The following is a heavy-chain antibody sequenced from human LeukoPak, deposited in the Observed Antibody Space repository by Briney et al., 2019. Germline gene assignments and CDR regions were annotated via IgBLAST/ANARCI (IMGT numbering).Heavy chain of an antibody. Sequence: SETLSLTCTVSGGSISSYYWSWIRQPPGKGLEWIGYIYYSGSINYNPSLKSRVTISVDTSKNQFSLKLSSVTAADTAVYYCARGGGRYDSSGYYTYYFDYWGQGTLVTVSS. CDR2: IYYSGSI. CDR1: GGSISSYY. V-gene: IGHV4-59*01. CDR3: ARGGGRYDSSGYYTYYFDY. J-gene: IGHJ4*02. D-gene: IGHD3-22*01.